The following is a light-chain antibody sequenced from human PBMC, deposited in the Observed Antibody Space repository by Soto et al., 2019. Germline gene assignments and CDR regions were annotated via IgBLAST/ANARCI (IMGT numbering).Light chain of an antibody. CDR1: QSVSGTY. CDR3: QQYVGRSPSYT. Sequence: EIVLTQSPGTLSLSPGERATLSCRASQSVSGTYLAWYQQKPGQAPRLLIFGTSSRATGIPDRFSGSGSGTDFTLTISRLEPEDFAVYYCQQYVGRSPSYTFGQGTKLEIK. CDR2: GTS. V-gene: IGKV3-20*01. J-gene: IGKJ2*01.